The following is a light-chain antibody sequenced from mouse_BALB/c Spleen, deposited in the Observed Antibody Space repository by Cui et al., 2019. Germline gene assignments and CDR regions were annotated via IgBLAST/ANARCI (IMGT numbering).Light chain of an antibody. CDR2: HTS. V-gene: IGKV4-55*01. J-gene: IGKJ1*01. CDR1: SSVSY. Sequence: QIVLTQSAAIMSASPGEKVTMTCSANSSVSYMYWYQQKPGSSPRTLIYHTSSLAAGVPVRFSGSGSGTYYSLTISRMEAEDAATYYCQQWSSYPRTFGGGTKLEIK. CDR3: QQWSSYPRT.